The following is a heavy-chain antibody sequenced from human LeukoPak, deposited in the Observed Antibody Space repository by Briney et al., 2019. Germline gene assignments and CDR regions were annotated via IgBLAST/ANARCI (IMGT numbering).Heavy chain of an antibody. V-gene: IGHV4-34*01. CDR1: GGSFSGYY. CDR3: ARRVGVQQWLTFDY. CDR2: INHSGST. Sequence: SETLSLTCAVYGGSFSGYYWSWIRQPPGKGLEWIGEINHSGSTNYNPSLKSRVTISVDTSKNQFSLKLSSVTAADTAVYYCARRVGVQQWLTFDYWGQGTLVTVSS. D-gene: IGHD6-19*01. J-gene: IGHJ4*02.